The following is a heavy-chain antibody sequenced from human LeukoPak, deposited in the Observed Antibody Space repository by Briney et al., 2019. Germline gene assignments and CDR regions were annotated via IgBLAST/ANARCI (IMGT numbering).Heavy chain of an antibody. D-gene: IGHD2-2*01. J-gene: IGHJ4*02. V-gene: IGHV4-59*01. Sequence: SETLSLTCTVSGGSISSYYWSWIRQPPGKGLEWIGYIYYSGSTNYNPSLKSRVTISVDTSKNQFSLKLSSVIAADTAVYYCARMDCSSTSCPDFDYWGQGTLVTVSS. CDR3: ARMDCSSTSCPDFDY. CDR1: GGSISSYY. CDR2: IYYSGST.